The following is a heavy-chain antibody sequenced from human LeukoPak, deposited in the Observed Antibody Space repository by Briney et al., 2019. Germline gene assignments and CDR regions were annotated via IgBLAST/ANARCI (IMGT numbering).Heavy chain of an antibody. J-gene: IGHJ6*02. D-gene: IGHD3-22*01. Sequence: PGGSLRLSCAASGFTFSSYWMNWVRQAPGKGLVWVSRIASDGSSTTYADSVKGRFTISRDNSKNTLYLQMNSLRAEDTAVYYCAREYYDSSGYYPYYYYYGMDVWGQGTTVTVSS. V-gene: IGHV3-74*01. CDR3: AREYYDSSGYYPYYYYYGMDV. CDR1: GFTFSSYW. CDR2: IASDGSST.